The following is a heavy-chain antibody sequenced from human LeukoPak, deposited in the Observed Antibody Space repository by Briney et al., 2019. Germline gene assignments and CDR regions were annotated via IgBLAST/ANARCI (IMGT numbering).Heavy chain of an antibody. J-gene: IGHJ4*02. CDR1: GFTFSSYS. CDR2: ISSSSSYI. Sequence: GGSLRLSCAASGFTFSSYSMNWVRQAPGKGLEWVSSISSSSSYIYYADSVKGRFTISRDNAKNSLYLQMNSLRAEDTAVYYCARLHSGSYYFDYWGQGTLVTVSS. V-gene: IGHV3-21*06. D-gene: IGHD1-26*01. CDR3: ARLHSGSYYFDY.